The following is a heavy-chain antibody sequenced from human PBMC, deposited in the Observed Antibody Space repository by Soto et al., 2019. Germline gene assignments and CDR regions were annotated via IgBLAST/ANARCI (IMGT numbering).Heavy chain of an antibody. CDR3: ARVAAGHTLKDWFDP. V-gene: IGHV4-59*01. Sequence: SETLSLTCTVSGGSISSYYWSWIRQPPGKGLEWIGYIYYSGSTNYNPSLKSRVTISVDTSKNQFSLKLSSVTAADTAVYYCARVAAGHTLKDWFDPWGQGTLVPVSS. J-gene: IGHJ5*02. CDR1: GGSISSYY. D-gene: IGHD6-19*01. CDR2: IYYSGST.